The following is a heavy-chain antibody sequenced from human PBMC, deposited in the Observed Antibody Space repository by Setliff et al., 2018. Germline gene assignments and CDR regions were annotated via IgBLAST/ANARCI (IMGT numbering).Heavy chain of an antibody. CDR2: INHSGST. CDR1: GGTFSDYY. Sequence: PSETLSLTCAAYGGTFSDYYWTWIRQPPGKGLEWIGEINHSGSTNYNPSLKGRVTISVDTSKNQFSLRVSSVTAADTAVYYCARGRNVAARLLDSWGQGTLVTVSS. D-gene: IGHD6-6*01. CDR3: ARGRNVAARLLDS. V-gene: IGHV4-34*01. J-gene: IGHJ4*02.